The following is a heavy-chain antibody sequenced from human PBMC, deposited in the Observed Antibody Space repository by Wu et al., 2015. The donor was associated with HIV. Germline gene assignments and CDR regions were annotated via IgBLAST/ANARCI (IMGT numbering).Heavy chain of an antibody. V-gene: IGHV1-69*01. J-gene: IGHJ3*02. CDR3: ARRLRDYGRGMGGAFDI. Sequence: QVQLVQSGAEVKKPGASVKVSCKASGYTFTGYFLHWVRQAPGQGLEWMGGIIPIFGTANYAQKFQGRVTITADESTSTAYMDLSSLRSEDTAVYYCARRLRDYGRGMGGAFDIWGQGTMVTVSS. CDR1: GYTFTGYF. D-gene: IGHD3-16*01. CDR2: IIPIFGTA.